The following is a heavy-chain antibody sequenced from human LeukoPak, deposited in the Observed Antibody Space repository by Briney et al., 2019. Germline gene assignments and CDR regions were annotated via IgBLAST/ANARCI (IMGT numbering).Heavy chain of an antibody. V-gene: IGHV4-39*07. D-gene: IGHD1-26*01. CDR3: ASLSGSPSFFDY. Sequence: KTSETLSLTCTVSGGSISSSSYYWGWIRQPPGKGLEWIGSIYYSGSTYYNPSLKSRVTISVDTSKNQFSLKLSSVTAADTAVYYCASLSGSPSFFDYWGQGTLVTVSS. CDR1: GGSISSSSYY. CDR2: IYYSGST. J-gene: IGHJ4*02.